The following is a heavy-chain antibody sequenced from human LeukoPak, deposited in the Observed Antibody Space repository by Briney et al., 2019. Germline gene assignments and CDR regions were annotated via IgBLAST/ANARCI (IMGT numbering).Heavy chain of an antibody. D-gene: IGHD4-17*01. V-gene: IGHV4-34*01. J-gene: IGHJ4*02. CDR2: INHSGST. CDR1: GGSFRGYY. Sequence: SETLSLTCAVYGGSFRGYYWSWIRQPPGKGLEWIGEINHSGSTNYNPSLKGRVTISVDTSKNQFSLKLSSVTAADTAVYYCARAADYGDSIDYWGQGTLVTVSS. CDR3: ARAADYGDSIDY.